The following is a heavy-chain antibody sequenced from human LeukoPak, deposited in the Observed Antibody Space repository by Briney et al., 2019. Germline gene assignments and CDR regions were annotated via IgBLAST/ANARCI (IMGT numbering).Heavy chain of an antibody. D-gene: IGHD3-9*01. V-gene: IGHV1-18*01. CDR2: ISAYNGNT. Sequence: ASVKVSCKASGYTFTSYDINWVRQATGQGLEWMGWISAYNGNTNYAQKLQGRVTMTTDTSTSTAYMELRSLRSDDTAVYYCARGYDILTGPDYWGQGTLVTVSS. J-gene: IGHJ4*02. CDR3: ARGYDILTGPDY. CDR1: GYTFTSYD.